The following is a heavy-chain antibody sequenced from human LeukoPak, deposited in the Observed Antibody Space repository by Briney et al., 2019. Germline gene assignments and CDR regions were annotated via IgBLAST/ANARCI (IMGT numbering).Heavy chain of an antibody. CDR1: GAFITSSH. V-gene: IGHV4-59*01. J-gene: IGHJ4*02. CDR3: AGAEIDWLRSPGTLYFIHS. Sequence: PSGTLSLTCSVSGAFITSSHWSWIRRSPGKGLEGIGYVYHSGTSTYNPSLQSRVTISLDTSYNQFSLTLASVTAADTALYYCAGAEIDWLRSPGTLYFIHSWGQGTLVTVSS. D-gene: IGHD3-9*01. CDR2: VYHSGTS.